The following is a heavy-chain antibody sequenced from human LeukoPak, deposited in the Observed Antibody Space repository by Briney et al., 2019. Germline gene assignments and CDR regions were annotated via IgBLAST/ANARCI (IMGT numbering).Heavy chain of an antibody. CDR2: ITSSSSYI. J-gene: IGHJ6*03. Sequence: GGSLRLSCAASGFTFTSYNMNWVRQAPGKGLEWVSSITSSSSYIYYADSVKGRFTISRDNAKNSLYLQMDSLRVEDTAVYYCASDPYSGNYGAYYYYYMDVWGKGTTVTISS. V-gene: IGHV3-21*06. D-gene: IGHD1-26*01. CDR3: ASDPYSGNYGAYYYYYMDV. CDR1: GFTFTSYN.